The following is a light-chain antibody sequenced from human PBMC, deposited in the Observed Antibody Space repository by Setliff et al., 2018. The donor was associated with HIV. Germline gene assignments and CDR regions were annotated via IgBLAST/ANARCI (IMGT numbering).Light chain of an antibody. CDR2: EVT. CDR1: ATDVGNYES. Sequence: QSALTQPASVSGSPGQSITISCTGSATDVGNYESVSWYQQCPGEVPKRIIYEVTKRPSGISNRFSGSKSANSAFLTISGLQAEDEADYYCTSYVCGDTWIFAGGTKVTVL. CDR3: TSYVCGDTWI. J-gene: IGLJ2*01. V-gene: IGLV2-23*02.